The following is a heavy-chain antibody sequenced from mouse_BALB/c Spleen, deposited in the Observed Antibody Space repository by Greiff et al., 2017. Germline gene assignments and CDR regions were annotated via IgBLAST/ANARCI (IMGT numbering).Heavy chain of an antibody. V-gene: IGHV2-2*02. CDR2: IWSGGST. J-gene: IGHJ3*01. Sequence: VKLMESGPGLVQPSQSLSITCTVSGFSLTSYGVHWVRQSPGKGLEWLGVIWSGGSTDYNAAFISRLSISKDNSKSQVFFKMNSLQANDTAIYYCARNLGTSTGFAYWGQGTLVTVSA. CDR3: ARNLGTSTGFAY. CDR1: GFSLTSYG. D-gene: IGHD2-14*01.